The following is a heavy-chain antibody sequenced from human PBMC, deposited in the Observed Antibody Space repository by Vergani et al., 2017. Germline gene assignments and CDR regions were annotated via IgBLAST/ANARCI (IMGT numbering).Heavy chain of an antibody. CDR2: IYYSGST. J-gene: IGHJ4*02. Sequence: QLQLQESGPGLVKPSETLSLTCTVSGGSISSSTYYWGWIRQPPGKGLEWIGSIYYSGSTYYNPSLKSRVTISVDTSKNQFSLKLSSVTAADTAVYYCARSTGITGTTGYWGQGTLVTVSS. V-gene: IGHV4-39*01. CDR1: GGSISSSTYY. D-gene: IGHD1-7*01. CDR3: ARSTGITGTTGY.